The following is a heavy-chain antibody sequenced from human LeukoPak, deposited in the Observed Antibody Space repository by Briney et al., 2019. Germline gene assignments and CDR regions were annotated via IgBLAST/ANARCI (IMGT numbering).Heavy chain of an antibody. CDR1: GDSISNGHYY. J-gene: IGHJ4*02. Sequence: SETLSLTCSVSGDSISNGHYYWGWIRQPPGKGLEWLATISSRGSTFYNPSLKSRITISVDTSKNQISLNLSSVTASDTSLYYCARLNPLEHLFSFYFDSWGQGILATVSS. CDR2: ISSRGST. CDR3: ARLNPLEHLFSFYFDS. D-gene: IGHD3-3*01. V-gene: IGHV4-39*01.